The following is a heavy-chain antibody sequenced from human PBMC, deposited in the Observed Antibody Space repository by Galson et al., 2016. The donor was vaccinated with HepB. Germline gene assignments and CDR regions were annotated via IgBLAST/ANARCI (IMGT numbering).Heavy chain of an antibody. D-gene: IGHD1-26*01. J-gene: IGHJ4*02. CDR3: ARDQTRRGPTTFDN. CDR1: GFTFRTYW. Sequence: SLRLSCAASGFTFRTYWMHWVRQSPGMGLVWVSRISSDGLTTTYADSVKGRFTISRDNGRNTLYLQMNSLRAEDTGVYYCARDQTRRGPTTFDNWGQGNLVTVSS. V-gene: IGHV3-74*03. CDR2: ISSDGLTT.